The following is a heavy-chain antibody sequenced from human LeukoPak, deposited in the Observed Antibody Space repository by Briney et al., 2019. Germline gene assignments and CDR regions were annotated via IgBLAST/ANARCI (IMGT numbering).Heavy chain of an antibody. D-gene: IGHD4-23*01. CDR2: IYYSGST. V-gene: IGHV4-59*01. CDR1: GGSISSYY. J-gene: IGHJ4*02. Sequence: SETLSLTCTVSGGSISSYYWSWIRQPPGKGLEWIGYIYYSGSTNYNPSLKSRVTISVDTSKNQFSLKLSSVTAADTAVYYCTAAGTTVVTPGDYWGQGTLVTVSS. CDR3: TAAGTTVVTPGDY.